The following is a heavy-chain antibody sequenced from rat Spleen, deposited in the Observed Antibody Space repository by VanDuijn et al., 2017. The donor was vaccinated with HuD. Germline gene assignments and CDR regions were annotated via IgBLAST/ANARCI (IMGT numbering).Heavy chain of an antibody. CDR2: ISYEGRTT. J-gene: IGHJ2*01. V-gene: IGHV5-7*01. CDR1: GLTYSNYV. Sequence: EVQLVESGGGLVQPGRSLKISCAASGLTYSNYVMAWVRQTPKKGLEWVASISYEGRTTYYRDSVKGRFTISRDNAKSTLYLQMDSLRSEDTATYYCVRHRDYYNSYYHRFDYWGQGVMVTVSS. CDR3: VRHRDYYNSYYHRFDY. D-gene: IGHD1-12*03.